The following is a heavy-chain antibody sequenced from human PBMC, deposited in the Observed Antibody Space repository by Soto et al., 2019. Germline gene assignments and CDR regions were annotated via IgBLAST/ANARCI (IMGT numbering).Heavy chain of an antibody. CDR3: ERSIAVAGQEGYALDI. V-gene: IGHV1-46*01. CDR1: GYTFTSYY. J-gene: IGHJ3*02. D-gene: IGHD6-19*01. Sequence: GASVRVSCRASGYTFTSYYMHWVRQAPGHGIEWMGIINPSGGSTSYAQKFQGRVTMTRDTSTSTVYMELSSLRSEDTAVYYWERSIAVAGQEGYALDIWGQGTMVTVSS. CDR2: INPSGGST.